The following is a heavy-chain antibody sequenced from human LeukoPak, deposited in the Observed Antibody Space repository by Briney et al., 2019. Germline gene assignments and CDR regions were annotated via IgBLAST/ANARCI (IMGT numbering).Heavy chain of an antibody. V-gene: IGHV1-2*02. CDR3: ARARTMTDYEGPFHY. CDR1: GYTFTGYY. Sequence: GASVTVSCKASGYTFTGYYMHWVRQAPGQGLEWMGWINPNSGGTNYAQKFQGRVTMTRDTSISTAYMELRSLRSDDTAVYYCARARTMTDYEGPFHYWGQGTLVTVSS. J-gene: IGHJ4*02. CDR2: INPNSGGT. D-gene: IGHD4-17*01.